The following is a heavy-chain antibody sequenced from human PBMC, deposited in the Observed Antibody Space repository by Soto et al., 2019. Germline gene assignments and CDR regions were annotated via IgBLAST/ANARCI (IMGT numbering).Heavy chain of an antibody. Sequence: QVQLVQSGDEVKKPGASVKVSCKASGYIFVNYGIAWVRQAPGQGLEWMGWISPYTGNTHSATKVQGRLTMTTDTSTRTAYMGLGSLTSDDTAVYYCVMVDNYVTPTPQDVWGRGTTVTVSS. CDR2: ISPYTGNT. V-gene: IGHV1-18*01. J-gene: IGHJ6*02. CDR3: VMVDNYVTPTPQDV. CDR1: GYIFVNYG. D-gene: IGHD3-16*01.